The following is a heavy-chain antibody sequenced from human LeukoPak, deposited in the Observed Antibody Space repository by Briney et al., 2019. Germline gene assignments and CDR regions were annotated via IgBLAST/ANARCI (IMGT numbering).Heavy chain of an antibody. CDR3: ARGVLASGGLFDY. D-gene: IGHD3-3*02. J-gene: IGHJ4*02. Sequence: SQTLSLTCAISGDXVSSNSAAWNWIRQSPSRGLQWLGRTYYRSKWYNDYAVSVKSRITINPDTSKNQFSLQLNSVTPEDTAMYYCARGVLASGGLFDYWGQGTLVTVSS. CDR2: TYYRSKWYN. V-gene: IGHV6-1*01. CDR1: GDXVSSNSAA.